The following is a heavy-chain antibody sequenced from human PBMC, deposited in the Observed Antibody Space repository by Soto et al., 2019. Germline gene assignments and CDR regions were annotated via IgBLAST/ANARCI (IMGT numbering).Heavy chain of an antibody. J-gene: IGHJ2*01. CDR3: ASKVLGSTSRPDWWYFDL. D-gene: IGHD2-2*01. CDR2: ISGGGDRT. Sequence: EVQLLESGGGLVQPGGSLRLSCVGSGFTFINYAMNWVRQTPGKGLEWVSGISGGGDRTFDADSVKGRFTISRDNSKNTVNLQMNSLRADYAAVYYCASKVLGSTSRPDWWYFDLWGRGTLVTVSS. CDR1: GFTFINYA. V-gene: IGHV3-23*01.